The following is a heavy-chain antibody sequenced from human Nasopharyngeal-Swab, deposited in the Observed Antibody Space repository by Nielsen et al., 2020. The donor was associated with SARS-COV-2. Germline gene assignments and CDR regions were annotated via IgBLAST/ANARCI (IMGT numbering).Heavy chain of an antibody. J-gene: IGHJ6*03. CDR3: AREDAVQGVINYFYYMDV. CDR2: IYYSGST. D-gene: IGHD3-10*01. Sequence: WIRQSPGKGLEWIGSIYYSGSTYYNPSLKSRVTISVDTSKNQFSLKLSSVTAADTAVYYCAREDAVQGVINYFYYMDVWGKGTTVTVSS. V-gene: IGHV4-39*07.